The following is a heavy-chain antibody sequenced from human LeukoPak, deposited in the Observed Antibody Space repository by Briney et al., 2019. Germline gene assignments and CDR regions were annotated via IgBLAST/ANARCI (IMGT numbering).Heavy chain of an antibody. J-gene: IGHJ4*02. CDR1: GGSFSGYY. CDR3: ARDGSDGELSGSFDY. Sequence: PSETLSLTCAVYGGSFSGYYWSWIRQPPGKGLEWIGYIYYSGSTNYNPSLKSRVTISVDTSKNQFSLKLSSVTAADTAVYYCARDGSDGELSGSFDYWGQGTLVTVSS. V-gene: IGHV4-59*01. CDR2: IYYSGST. D-gene: IGHD3-10*01.